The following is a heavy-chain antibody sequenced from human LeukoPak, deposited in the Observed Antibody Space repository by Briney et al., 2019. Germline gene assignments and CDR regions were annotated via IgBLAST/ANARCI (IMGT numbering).Heavy chain of an antibody. CDR1: GFTFSSYS. V-gene: IGHV3-21*01. CDR3: AREGSLYADYYYYTDV. CDR2: ISSSSSYI. Sequence: GGSLRLSCAASGFTFSSYSMNWVRQAPGKGLEWVSSISSSSSYIYYADSVKGRFTISRDNAKNSLYLQMNSLRAEDTAVYYCAREGSLYADYYYYTDVWGKGTTVTVSS. D-gene: IGHD2-2*01. J-gene: IGHJ6*03.